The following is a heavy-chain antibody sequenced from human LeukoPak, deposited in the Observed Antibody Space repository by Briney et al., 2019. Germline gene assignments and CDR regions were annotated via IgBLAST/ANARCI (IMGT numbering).Heavy chain of an antibody. V-gene: IGHV1-2*02. CDR1: GYTFXGYY. Sequence: ASVTVSCKASGYTFXGYYMHWVRQAPGQGLEWMGWINPNSGGTNYAQKFQGRVTMTRDTSISTAYMELSRLRSDDTAVYHCARAPPYYYGMDVWGQGTTVTVSS. CDR2: INPNSGGT. CDR3: ARAPPYYYGMDV. J-gene: IGHJ6*02.